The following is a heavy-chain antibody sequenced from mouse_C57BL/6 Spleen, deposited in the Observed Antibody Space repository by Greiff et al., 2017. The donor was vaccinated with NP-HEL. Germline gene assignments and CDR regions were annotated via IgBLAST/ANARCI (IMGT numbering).Heavy chain of an antibody. Sequence: EVKLQQSGPELVKPGASVKISCKASGYTFTDYYMNWVKQSHGKSLEWIGDINPNNGGTSYNQKFKGKATLTVDKSSSTAYMELRSLTSEDSAVYYCARGSYGSSFAYWGQGTLVTVSA. J-gene: IGHJ3*01. D-gene: IGHD1-1*01. CDR3: ARGSYGSSFAY. CDR1: GYTFTDYY. CDR2: INPNNGGT. V-gene: IGHV1-26*01.